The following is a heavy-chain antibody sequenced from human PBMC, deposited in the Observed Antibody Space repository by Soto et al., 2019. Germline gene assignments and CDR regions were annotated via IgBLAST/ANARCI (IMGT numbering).Heavy chain of an antibody. V-gene: IGHV4-61*08. Sequence: SETLSLTCTVSGGSISNGDYYWSWIRQHPGKGLEWIGYIYYSGSTNYNPSLKSRVTISVDTSKNQFSLKLSSVTAADTAVYYCARGSYYGSGRINYYYYYMDVWGKGTTVTVSS. J-gene: IGHJ6*03. CDR1: GGSISNGDYY. CDR3: ARGSYYGSGRINYYYYYMDV. CDR2: IYYSGST. D-gene: IGHD3-10*01.